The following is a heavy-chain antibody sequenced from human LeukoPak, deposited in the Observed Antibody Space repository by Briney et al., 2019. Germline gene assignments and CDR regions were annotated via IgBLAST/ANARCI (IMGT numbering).Heavy chain of an antibody. CDR3: ASPGPESYHYVWGSLEN. J-gene: IGHJ4*02. D-gene: IGHD3-16*01. CDR1: GGSFIDYY. V-gene: IGHV4-34*01. Sequence: SETLSLTCAVYGGSFIDYYLTRIRQTPGKGLEWIGEINHSGSAKYNPSLKSRVIISIDTSKNQFSLNLSSVTAADTAVYYCASPGPESYHYVWGSLENWGQGTLVIVSS. CDR2: INHSGSA.